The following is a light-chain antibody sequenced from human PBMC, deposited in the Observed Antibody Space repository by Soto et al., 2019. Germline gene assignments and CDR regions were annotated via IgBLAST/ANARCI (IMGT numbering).Light chain of an antibody. CDR1: QSISSY. V-gene: IGKV1-39*01. CDR2: AAS. CDR3: QQSYSTSWT. J-gene: IGKJ1*01. Sequence: DIQMTQSPSSLSASVGDRVTITCRASQSISSYLNWYQQKPGKAPKLLIYAASSLQSGVPSRFSGSGSGTDFTLTISSLQPEDFATYYCQQSYSTSWTFGPGTKGDIK.